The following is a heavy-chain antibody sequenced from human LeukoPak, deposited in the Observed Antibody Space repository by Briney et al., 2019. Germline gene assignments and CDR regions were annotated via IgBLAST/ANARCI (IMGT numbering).Heavy chain of an antibody. D-gene: IGHD2-15*01. CDR3: ARGELLLNY. CDR2: ISSSGSTI. V-gene: IGHV3-48*03. Sequence: SGGSLRLSCAASGFTFSSYEMNWVRQAPGKGLEWVSYISSSGSTIYYADSVRGRFTISGDNAKNSLYLQMNSLRAEDTAVYYCARGELLLNYWGQGTLVTVSS. CDR1: GFTFSSYE. J-gene: IGHJ4*02.